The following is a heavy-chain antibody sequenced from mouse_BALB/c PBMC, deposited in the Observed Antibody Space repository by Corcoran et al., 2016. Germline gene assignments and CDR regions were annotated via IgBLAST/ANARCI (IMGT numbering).Heavy chain of an antibody. V-gene: IGHV1S135*01. CDR3: ARRTMMTGMDY. Sequence: EIQLQQSGPELMKPGASVKISCKASGYSFTSYYMHWVKQSHGKSLEWIGYIDPFNGGTSYNQKFKGKATLTVDKSSSTAYMHLSSLTSEDSAVYYCARRTMMTGMDYGGQGTAVTVSS. CDR2: IDPFNGGT. D-gene: IGHD2-4*01. CDR1: GYSFTSYY. J-gene: IGHJ4*01.